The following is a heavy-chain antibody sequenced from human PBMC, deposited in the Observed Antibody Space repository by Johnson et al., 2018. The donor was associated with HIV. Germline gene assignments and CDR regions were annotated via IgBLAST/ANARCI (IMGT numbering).Heavy chain of an antibody. J-gene: IGHJ3*02. D-gene: IGHD4/OR15-4a*01. V-gene: IGHV3-53*01. CDR1: GFTVSTNY. Sequence: VQVVESGGGLIQPGGSLRLSCAASGFTVSTNYMSWVRQAPGKGLECVSIIYSGGTTHYADSVKGRFTISRDNSKSTLYLQMNSLRAEDTAVYYCARDSTPWGDDYVDYAFDIWGQGTLVTVSS. CDR3: ARDSTPWGDDYVDYAFDI. CDR2: IYSGGTT.